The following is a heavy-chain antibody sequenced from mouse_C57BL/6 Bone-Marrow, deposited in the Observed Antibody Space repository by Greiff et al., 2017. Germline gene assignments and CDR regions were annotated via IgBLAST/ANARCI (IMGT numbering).Heavy chain of an antibody. V-gene: IGHV1-26*01. CDR3: ARGGWLLLAMDY. D-gene: IGHD2-3*01. Sequence: VQLQQSGPELVKPGASVKISCKASGYTFTDYYMNWVKQSHGKSLEWIGDINPNNGGTSYNQKFKGKATLTVDKSSSTAYMELRSLTSEDSAVXDCARGGWLLLAMDYWGQGTSVTVSS. CDR2: INPNNGGT. CDR1: GYTFTDYY. J-gene: IGHJ4*01.